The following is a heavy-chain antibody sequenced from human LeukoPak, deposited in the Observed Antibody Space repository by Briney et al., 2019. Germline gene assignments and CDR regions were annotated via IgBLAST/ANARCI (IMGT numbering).Heavy chain of an antibody. J-gene: IGHJ4*02. CDR2: ISANGGDT. Sequence: GGSLRLSCAASGFTFTSYSMSWVRQAPGKGLEWVSVISANGGDTFYADSVKGRFTIPRDNYKNTLYLQMNSLRVEDTAVYYCAKGRTLVGGSTRSYDYWGQGTLVTVSS. V-gene: IGHV3-23*01. D-gene: IGHD1-26*01. CDR3: AKGRTLVGGSTRSYDY. CDR1: GFTFTSYS.